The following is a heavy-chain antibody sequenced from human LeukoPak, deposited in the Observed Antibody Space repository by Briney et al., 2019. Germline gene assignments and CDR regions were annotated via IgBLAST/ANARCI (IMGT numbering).Heavy chain of an antibody. Sequence: SETLSLTCTVSGGSFNTYYWSWIRQPPGKGLEWLGYIYYSGSTNYNPSLKSRVTISVDTSKNQFSLKLSSVTAADTAVYYCARREAAAAYFDYWGQGTLVTVSS. V-gene: IGHV4-59*01. CDR1: GGSFNTYY. J-gene: IGHJ4*02. CDR3: ARREAAAAYFDY. D-gene: IGHD6-13*01. CDR2: IYYSGST.